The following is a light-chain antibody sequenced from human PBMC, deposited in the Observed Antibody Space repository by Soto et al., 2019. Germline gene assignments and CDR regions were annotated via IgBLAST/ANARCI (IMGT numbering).Light chain of an antibody. J-gene: IGKJ1*01. CDR2: KAS. CDR3: QHYNSYSEA. V-gene: IGKV1-5*03. Sequence: DIQMTQSPSTLCGSVGVIVTITYLASQTISSWLAWYQQKPGKAPKLLIHKASTLKSGVPSRFSGSGSGTEFTLTISRLQPDDFATYYCQHYNSYSEAFGQGTKVDIK. CDR1: QTISSW.